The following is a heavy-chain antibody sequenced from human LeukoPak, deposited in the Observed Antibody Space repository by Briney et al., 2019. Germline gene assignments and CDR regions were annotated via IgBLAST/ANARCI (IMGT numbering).Heavy chain of an antibody. CDR2: IIPIFGTA. J-gene: IGHJ4*02. V-gene: IGHV1-69*13. CDR3: ARGHGDYLYYFDY. Sequence: SVKVSCKASGGTFSSYTISWVRQAPGQGLEWMGGIIPIFGTANYAQKFQGRVTITADESTSTAYMELSSLRSEDTAVYYCARGHGDYLYYFDYWGQGTLVTVSS. CDR1: GGTFSSYT. D-gene: IGHD4-17*01.